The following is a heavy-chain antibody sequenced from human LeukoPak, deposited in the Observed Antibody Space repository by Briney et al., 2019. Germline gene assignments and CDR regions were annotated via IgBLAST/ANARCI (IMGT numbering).Heavy chain of an antibody. J-gene: IGHJ4*02. D-gene: IGHD3-22*01. CDR1: GGSISSSSYY. CDR2: INHSGST. V-gene: IGHV4-39*07. CDR3: ARPKYYYDSSGYYSNFDY. Sequence: SETLSLTCTVSGGSISSSSYYWGWIRQPPGKGLEWIGEINHSGSTNYNPSLKSRVTISVDTSKNQFSLKLSSVTAADTAVYYCARPKYYYDSSGYYSNFDYWGQGTLVTVSS.